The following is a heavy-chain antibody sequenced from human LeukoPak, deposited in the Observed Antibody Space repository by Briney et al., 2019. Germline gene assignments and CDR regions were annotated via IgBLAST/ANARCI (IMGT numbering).Heavy chain of an antibody. CDR3: AREGQLLLDF. Sequence: GASVKVSCRASGYTFTNYGISWVRQAPGQGLEWMGWISTYNGNTNYAQKLKGRGNMTTDTPTRTAYMELRSLRSDDTAVYYCAREGQLLLDFWGQGTLVTVSA. J-gene: IGHJ4*02. CDR2: ISTYNGNT. D-gene: IGHD2-2*01. CDR1: GYTFTNYG. V-gene: IGHV1-18*04.